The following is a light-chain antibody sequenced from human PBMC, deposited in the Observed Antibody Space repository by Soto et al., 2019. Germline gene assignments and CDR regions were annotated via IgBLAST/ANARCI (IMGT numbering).Light chain of an antibody. Sequence: QSVLTQPASVSGSPGQSITISCTGTNSDGGGYNYVSWYQQHPDKAPRLIIFDVTNRPSGVSNRFSASKSDNTASLTISGLRAEDEADYYGCSYRAGRSTHVHFGGGTKLTVL. V-gene: IGLV2-14*03. J-gene: IGLJ2*01. CDR2: DVT. CDR1: NSDGGGYNY. CDR3: CSYRAGRSTHVH.